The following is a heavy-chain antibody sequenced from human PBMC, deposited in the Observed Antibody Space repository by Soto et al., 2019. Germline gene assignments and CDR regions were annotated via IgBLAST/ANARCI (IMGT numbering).Heavy chain of an antibody. CDR3: ARDPNYYDSDDAFYI. CDR2: IYYSGST. D-gene: IGHD3-22*01. Sequence: SETLSLTCTVSGGSVSSGSYYWSWIRQPPGKGLEWIGYIYYSGSTNYNPSLKSRVTISVDTSKNQFSLKLSSVTAADTAVYYCARDPNYYDSDDAFYIWGQGTMVTVSS. J-gene: IGHJ3*02. V-gene: IGHV4-61*01. CDR1: GGSVSSGSYY.